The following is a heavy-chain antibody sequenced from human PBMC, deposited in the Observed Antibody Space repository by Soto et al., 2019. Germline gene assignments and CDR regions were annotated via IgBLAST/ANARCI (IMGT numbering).Heavy chain of an antibody. CDR2: INHSGST. V-gene: IGHV4-34*01. D-gene: IGHD2-21*02. J-gene: IGHJ6*03. CDR3: ARGRTAAQRYYYYYMDA. Sequence: SETLSLTCAVYGGSFSGYQWSWIRQPPGKGLGWIGEINHSGSTNYNPSLKSRVTISVDTSKNQFSLKLSSVTAADTAVYYCARGRTAAQRYYYYYMDAWGKGTTVTVSS. CDR1: GGSFSGYQ.